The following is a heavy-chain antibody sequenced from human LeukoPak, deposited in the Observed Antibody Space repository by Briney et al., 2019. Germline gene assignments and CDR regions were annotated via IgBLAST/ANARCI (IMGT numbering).Heavy chain of an antibody. Sequence: GGSLRLSGAASGFTFSNYVMHWVRKAPGKGLEWVAVISYDGSNKYYADSVKGRFTISRDNSKNTLYLQMNSLRAEDTAVYYCAREYCSSTSCHFYYYGMDVWGQETTVTVSS. D-gene: IGHD2-2*01. CDR1: GFTFSNYV. V-gene: IGHV3-30-3*01. CDR2: ISYDGSNK. J-gene: IGHJ6*02. CDR3: AREYCSSTSCHFYYYGMDV.